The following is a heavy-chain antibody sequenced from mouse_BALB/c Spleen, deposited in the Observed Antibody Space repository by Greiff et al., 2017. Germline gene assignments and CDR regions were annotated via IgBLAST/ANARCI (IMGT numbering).Heavy chain of an antibody. CDR2: IDPANGNT. Sequence: EVQLVESGAELVKPGASVKLSCTASGFNIKDTYMHWVKQRPEQGLEWIGRIDPANGNTKYDPKFQGKATITADTSSNTAYLQLSSLTSEDTAVYYCALWGAWFAYWGQGTLVTVSA. V-gene: IGHV14-3*02. J-gene: IGHJ3*01. CDR1: GFNIKDTY. D-gene: IGHD4-1*01. CDR3: ALWGAWFAY.